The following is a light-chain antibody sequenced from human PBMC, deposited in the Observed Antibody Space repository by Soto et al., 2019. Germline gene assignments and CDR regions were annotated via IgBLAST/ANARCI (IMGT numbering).Light chain of an antibody. CDR3: SSYTNSGTYV. CDR2: DVS. Sequence: QSALTQPASVSGSPGQSITISCTGTSSDVGAYNYVSWYQQHPGKAPKLMIYDVSNRPSGISDRFSVSKSGNTASLTISNLQADVEADYYCSSYTNSGTYVFGTGTKLTVL. V-gene: IGLV2-14*01. J-gene: IGLJ1*01. CDR1: SSDVGAYNY.